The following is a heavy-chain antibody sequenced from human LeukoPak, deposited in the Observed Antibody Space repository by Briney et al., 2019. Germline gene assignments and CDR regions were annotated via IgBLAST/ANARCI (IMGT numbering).Heavy chain of an antibody. CDR2: ISSSSYI. Sequence: GGSLRLPCAASGFTFSSYSMNWVRQAPGKGLEWVSSISSSSYIYYADSVKGRFTISRDNAKNSLYLQMNSLRAADTAVYYCAKTAGYGSGSYYLYDYWGQGTLVTVSS. CDR1: GFTFSSYS. V-gene: IGHV3-21*04. CDR3: AKTAGYGSGSYYLYDY. J-gene: IGHJ4*02. D-gene: IGHD3-10*01.